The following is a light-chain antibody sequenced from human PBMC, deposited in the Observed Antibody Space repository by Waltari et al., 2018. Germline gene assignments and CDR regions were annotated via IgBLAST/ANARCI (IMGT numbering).Light chain of an antibody. CDR3: QQYYTTPYT. V-gene: IGKV4-1*01. Sequence: IVLTQSHNSLALFLGEMATINCRSSQNVLFSSNNKNYLAWYQQKPGQPPKLLIYWASTREAGVPDRFSGSGSGTDFTLTISSLQAEDVAIYYCQQYYTTPYTFGQGTKLEIK. J-gene: IGKJ2*01. CDR2: WAS. CDR1: QNVLFSSNNKNY.